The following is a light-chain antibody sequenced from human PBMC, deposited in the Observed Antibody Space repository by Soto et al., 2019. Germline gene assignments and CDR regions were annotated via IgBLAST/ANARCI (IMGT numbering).Light chain of an antibody. CDR2: DAS. V-gene: IGKV3-11*01. CDR3: KQYKNWPK. CDR1: QSVSSY. J-gene: IGKJ1*01. Sequence: EIVLTQSPATLSLSPGERATLSCRASQSVSSYLAWYQQKPGQAPRLLIYDASNRATGIPARFSGSGSGTEFTLTISSLQPEDFAVYYCKQYKNWPKFGRGTKVDIK.